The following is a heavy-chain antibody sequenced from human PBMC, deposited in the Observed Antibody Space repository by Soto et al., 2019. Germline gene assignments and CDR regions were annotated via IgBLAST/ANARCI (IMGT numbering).Heavy chain of an antibody. CDR2: IYYSGST. CDR3: ARIVGYEKSLDY. Sequence: PSETLSLTCTVSVGSISSYYWSWIRQPPGKGLEWIGYIYYSGSTNYNPSLKSRVTISVDTSKNQFSLKLNSMTAADTAVYYCARIVGYEKSLDYWGQGTLVTVSS. D-gene: IGHD5-12*01. J-gene: IGHJ4*02. V-gene: IGHV4-59*08. CDR1: VGSISSYY.